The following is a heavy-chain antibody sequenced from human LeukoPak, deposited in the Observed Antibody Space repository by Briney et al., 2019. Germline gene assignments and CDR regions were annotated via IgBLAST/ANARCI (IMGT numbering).Heavy chain of an antibody. CDR3: ARHPGLCSDGSCPDAFDI. D-gene: IGHD2-15*01. Sequence: GRSLRLSCAASGFTFSDYYMSWIRQAPGDGLEWASYIRSSSSYTNYADSVKGRFTISRDNAKNTLYLQMNSLRAEDTAVYYCARHPGLCSDGSCPDAFDIWGQGTMVTVSS. CDR1: GFTFSDYY. J-gene: IGHJ3*02. V-gene: IGHV3-11*03. CDR2: IRSSSSYT.